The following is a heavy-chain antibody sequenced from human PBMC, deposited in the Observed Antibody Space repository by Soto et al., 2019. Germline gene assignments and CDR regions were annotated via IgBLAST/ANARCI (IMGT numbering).Heavy chain of an antibody. J-gene: IGHJ4*02. Sequence: GGSLRLSCAASGFTFSSYEMNWVRQAPGKGLEWVSYISSSGSTIYYADSVKGRFTISRDNAKNSLYLQMNSLRAEDTAVYYCARVHQSFGVVIGVDYWGQGTLVTVSS. CDR3: ARVHQSFGVVIGVDY. V-gene: IGHV3-48*03. CDR1: GFTFSSYE. CDR2: ISSSGSTI. D-gene: IGHD3-3*01.